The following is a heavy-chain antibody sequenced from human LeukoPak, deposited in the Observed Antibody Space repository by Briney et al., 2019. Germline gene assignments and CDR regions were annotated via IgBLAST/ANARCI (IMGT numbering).Heavy chain of an antibody. CDR3: ATSRTFDH. D-gene: IGHD2-8*01. CDR2: INSDGSST. CDR1: GFTFSSYW. Sequence: PGGFLRPSCAASGFTFSSYWMHWVSQAPGKGLVWVSRINSDGSSTSYADSVKGRFTISRDNAKNTVYLQMNSLRAEDTAVYYCATSRTFDHWGQGTLFTVSS. J-gene: IGHJ4*02. V-gene: IGHV3-74*01.